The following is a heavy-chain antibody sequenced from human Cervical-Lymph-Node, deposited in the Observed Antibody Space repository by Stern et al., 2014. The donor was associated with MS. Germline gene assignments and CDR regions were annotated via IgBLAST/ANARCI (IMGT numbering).Heavy chain of an antibody. D-gene: IGHD6-6*01. Sequence: QLQLQESGPGLVKPSETLSLTCTVSGASFSSHYWYWIRQPPGKGLEWIGYISYSGRTNYRSSLKSRLTISVDTSKSQFSLNLRSVSAADTAIYYCARAGYSSSSDWNWGQGTLVTVAS. CDR3: ARAGYSSSSDWN. CDR1: GASFSSHY. J-gene: IGHJ4*02. V-gene: IGHV4-59*11. CDR2: ISYSGRT.